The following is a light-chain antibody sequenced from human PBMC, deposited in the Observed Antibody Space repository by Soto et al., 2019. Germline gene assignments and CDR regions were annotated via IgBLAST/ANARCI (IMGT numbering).Light chain of an antibody. CDR2: GTS. J-gene: IGKJ4*01. Sequence: EIVLTQSPGTLSLSPGESATLSCRASQSVTSNYLAWYQQKPGQAPPLLIFGTSSRATGIPDRFSGSGSGTDFTLTISRLEPEDFAVYYCQQYGRSAALNFGAGTKVDIK. CDR3: QQYGRSAALN. CDR1: QSVTSNY. V-gene: IGKV3-20*01.